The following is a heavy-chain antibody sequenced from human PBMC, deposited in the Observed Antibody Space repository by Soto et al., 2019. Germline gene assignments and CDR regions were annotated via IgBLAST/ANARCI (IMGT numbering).Heavy chain of an antibody. CDR2: ISGSGGST. D-gene: IGHD2-15*01. V-gene: IGHV3-23*01. J-gene: IGHJ6*02. CDR1: GFTFSSYA. Sequence: GGSLRFSCAASGFTFSSYAMSWVRQAPGKGLEWVSAISGSGGSTYYADSVKGRFTISRDNSKNTLYLQMNSLRAEDTAVYYCAKGCCSGGSCPFLDYYYGMDVWGQGTTVTVSS. CDR3: AKGCCSGGSCPFLDYYYGMDV.